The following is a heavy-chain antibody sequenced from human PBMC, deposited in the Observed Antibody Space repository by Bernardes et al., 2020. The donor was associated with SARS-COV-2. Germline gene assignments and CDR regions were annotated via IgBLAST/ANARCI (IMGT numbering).Heavy chain of an antibody. D-gene: IGHD6-6*01. V-gene: IGHV4-34*01. CDR3: ARGPRIAARPGWFDP. CDR2: INHSGST. J-gene: IGHJ5*02. Sequence: SETLSLTCAVYGESFSGYYGSWIRQPPGKGLEWIGEINHSGSTNYNPSLKSRVTISVDTSKNQFSLKLSSLTAADTAVYYCARGPRIAARPGWFDPWGQGTLVTVSS. CDR1: GESFSGYY.